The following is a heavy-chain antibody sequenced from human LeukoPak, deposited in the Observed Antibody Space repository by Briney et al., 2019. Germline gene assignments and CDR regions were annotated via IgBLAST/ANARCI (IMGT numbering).Heavy chain of an antibody. J-gene: IGHJ6*03. CDR2: IVVGSGNT. CDR3: AARRSRTRYYYYYMDV. CDR1: GFTFTSSA. D-gene: IGHD1-14*01. Sequence: SVKVSCKASGFTFTSSAVQWVRQARGQRLEWIGWIVVGSGNTNYAQKFQERVTITRDMSTSTAYMELSSLRSEDTAVYYCAARRSRTRYYYYYMDVWGKGTTVTVSS. V-gene: IGHV1-58*01.